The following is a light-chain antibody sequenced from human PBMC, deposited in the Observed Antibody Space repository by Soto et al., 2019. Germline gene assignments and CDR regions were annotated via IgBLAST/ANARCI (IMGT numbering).Light chain of an antibody. Sequence: DIVMTQTPLSLSVIPGQPASISCNSTQSLLHNDGKTYLYWYLQKPGQPPQLLIYEVAYRFSGVPDRFSRSGSGTDFTLQISRVEAEDVGVYYCMQSIELPLTFGGGTKLDIK. V-gene: IGKV2D-29*01. CDR2: EVA. CDR1: QSLLHNDGKTY. J-gene: IGKJ4*01. CDR3: MQSIELPLT.